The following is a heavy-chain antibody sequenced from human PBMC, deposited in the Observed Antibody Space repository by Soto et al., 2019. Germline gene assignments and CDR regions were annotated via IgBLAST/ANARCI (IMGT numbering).Heavy chain of an antibody. Sequence: GGSQRLSCAASGFSIRDHYMSWIRQAPGKGLEWVSYSSNSGTFTKYADSVKGRFSISRDNAKNSLYLEINSLRGEDTAIYYCARSGDNYNVLDYWGQGTLVTVSS. CDR3: ARSGDNYNVLDY. CDR2: SSNSGTFT. CDR1: GFSIRDHY. V-gene: IGHV3-11*03. J-gene: IGHJ4*02. D-gene: IGHD3-10*02.